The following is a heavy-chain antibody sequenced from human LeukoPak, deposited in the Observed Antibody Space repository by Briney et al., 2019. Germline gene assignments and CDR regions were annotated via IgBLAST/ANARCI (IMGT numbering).Heavy chain of an antibody. J-gene: IGHJ4*02. CDR2: IYHSGST. Sequence: ASETLSLTCAVSGYSISSGYYWGWLRQPPGKGLEWIGSIYHSGSTYYNPSLKSRVTISVDTSKNQFSLKLSSVTAADTAVYYCAGSEYCSSTSCPFDYWGQGTLVTVSS. D-gene: IGHD2-2*01. V-gene: IGHV4-38-2*01. CDR3: AGSEYCSSTSCPFDY. CDR1: GYSISSGYY.